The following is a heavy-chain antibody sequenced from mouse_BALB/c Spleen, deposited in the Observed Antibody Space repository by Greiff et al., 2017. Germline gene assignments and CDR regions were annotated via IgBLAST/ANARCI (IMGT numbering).Heavy chain of an antibody. J-gene: IGHJ4*01. D-gene: IGHD2-14*01. CDR3: ARGGGYYYAMDY. V-gene: IGHV5-12-2*01. Sequence: EVKVVESGGGLVQPGGSLKLSCAASGFTFSSYTMSWVRQTPEKRLEWVAYISNGGGSTYYPDTVKGRFTISRDNAKNTLYLQMSSLKSEDTAMYYCARGGGYYYAMDYWGQGTSVTVSS. CDR1: GFTFSSYT. CDR2: ISNGGGST.